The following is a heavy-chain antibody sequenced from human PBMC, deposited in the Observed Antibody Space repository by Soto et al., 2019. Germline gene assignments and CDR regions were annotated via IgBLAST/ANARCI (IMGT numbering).Heavy chain of an antibody. Sequence: PSETLSLTCVVYGGSIDSGAFSLSWIRQPPGKGLEWIGYVTHSGTAYSIPSLNGRLTLSVDSSQTQFSLKLTSVTAADSAFYYCARIHWAQSSLDYWGRGILVTVSS. V-gene: IGHV4-30-2*01. CDR1: GGSIDSGAFS. CDR3: ARIHWAQSSLDY. CDR2: VTHSGTA. D-gene: IGHD6-19*01. J-gene: IGHJ4*02.